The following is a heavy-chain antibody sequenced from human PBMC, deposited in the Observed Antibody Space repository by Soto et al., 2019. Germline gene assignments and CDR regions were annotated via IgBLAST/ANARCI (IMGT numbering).Heavy chain of an antibody. V-gene: IGHV1-46*01. Sequence: ASVKVSCKASRYTFTSYYMHWVRQAPGQGLEWMGIINPSGGSTSYAQKFQGRVTMTRDTSTSTVYMELSSLRSEDTAVYYCARDSVTYYYDSSGYYSDYWGQGTLVTVSS. D-gene: IGHD3-22*01. CDR1: RYTFTSYY. CDR3: ARDSVTYYYDSSGYYSDY. CDR2: INPSGGST. J-gene: IGHJ4*02.